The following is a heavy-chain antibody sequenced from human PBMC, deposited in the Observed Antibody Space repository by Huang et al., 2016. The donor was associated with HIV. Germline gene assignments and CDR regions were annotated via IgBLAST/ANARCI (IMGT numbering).Heavy chain of an antibody. CDR2: MNTKSGNV. J-gene: IGHJ3*01. Sequence: QIQLAQSGAEVKKPGASVKVSCKASGYTFTNYDINWVRQAYGQGIEWMGWMNTKSGNVGYTKKFQGRVAILRNSSINASYLEVTSLTSEDTAVYYCARGFGINYNHEAFDVWGQGTMVTVSS. CDR1: GYTFTNYD. CDR3: ARGFGINYNHEAFDV. D-gene: IGHD3-10*01. V-gene: IGHV1-8*01.